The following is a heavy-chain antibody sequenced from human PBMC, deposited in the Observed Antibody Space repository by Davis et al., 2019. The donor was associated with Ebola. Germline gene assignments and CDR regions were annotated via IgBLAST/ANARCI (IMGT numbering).Heavy chain of an antibody. CDR2: INPNNGGT. J-gene: IGHJ3*02. Sequence: ASVKVSCKASGYTFTGYYMHWVRQAPGQGLEWMGRINPNNGGTKFAQNLQGRVTMTRDTSINTAYMELSRLTADDTAVYYCAREANRRQGYSPDDAFDIWGQGTMVIVSS. CDR1: GYTFTGYY. V-gene: IGHV1-2*06. D-gene: IGHD4-11*01. CDR3: AREANRRQGYSPDDAFDI.